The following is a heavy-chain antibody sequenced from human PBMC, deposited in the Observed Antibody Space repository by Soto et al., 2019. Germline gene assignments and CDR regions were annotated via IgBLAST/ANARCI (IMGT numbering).Heavy chain of an antibody. Sequence: QVQLVQSGAEVKKPGASVKVSCKASGYTFTSYAMHWVRQAPGQRLEWMGWINAGNGNTKYSQKFQGRVTITRDTSASTAYMELSSLRSEDTAVYYCARDRRRGVYYYGSGRQPQAVWFDPWGQGTLVTVSS. D-gene: IGHD3-10*01. CDR2: INAGNGNT. V-gene: IGHV1-3*01. J-gene: IGHJ5*02. CDR3: ARDRRRGVYYYGSGRQPQAVWFDP. CDR1: GYTFTSYA.